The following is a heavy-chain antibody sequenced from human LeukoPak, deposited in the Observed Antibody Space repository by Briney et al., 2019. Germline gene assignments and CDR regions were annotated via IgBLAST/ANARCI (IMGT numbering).Heavy chain of an antibody. Sequence: GRSLRLSCAASGFTFDDYAMHWVRQAPGKGLEWVSGISWNSGSIGYADSVKGRFTISRDNAKNSLYLQMNSLRAEDTALYYCAKELSSYCGGDCYSSPGMDVWGQGTTVIVSS. J-gene: IGHJ6*02. V-gene: IGHV3-9*01. CDR3: AKELSSYCGGDCYSSPGMDV. CDR1: GFTFDDYA. D-gene: IGHD2-21*02. CDR2: ISWNSGSI.